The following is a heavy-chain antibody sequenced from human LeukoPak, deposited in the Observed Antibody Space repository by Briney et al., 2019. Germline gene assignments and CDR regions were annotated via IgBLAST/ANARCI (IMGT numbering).Heavy chain of an antibody. CDR1: GFTFSGYA. CDR2: ISGGGDVT. Sequence: PGGSLRLSCAASGFTFSGYAMSWVRQAPGKGLEWVSTISGGGDVTYYADSVKGRFTISRDNSKNTLYLQMNSLRVEDTAFYYCARDSSMLRGPLVIYYFDFWGQGTLVTVSS. D-gene: IGHD3-10*01. J-gene: IGHJ4*02. CDR3: ARDSSMLRGPLVIYYFDF. V-gene: IGHV3-23*01.